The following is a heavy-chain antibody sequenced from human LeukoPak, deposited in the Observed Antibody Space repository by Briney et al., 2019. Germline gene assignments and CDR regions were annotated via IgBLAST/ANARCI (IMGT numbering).Heavy chain of an antibody. V-gene: IGHV4-34*01. CDR3: ARVAYYDILTGYSD. CDR1: GGSFSGYY. Sequence: SETLFLTCAVYGGSFSGYYWSWIRQPPGMGLEWIGEFNPREITNYNPSLKSRVTISVDTSKNQFSLKLSSVTAADTAAYYCARVAYYDILTGYSDWGQGTLVTVSS. D-gene: IGHD3-9*01. CDR2: FNPREIT. J-gene: IGHJ4*02.